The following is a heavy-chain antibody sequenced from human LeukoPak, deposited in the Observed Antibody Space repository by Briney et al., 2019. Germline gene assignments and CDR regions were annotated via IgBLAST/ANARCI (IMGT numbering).Heavy chain of an antibody. V-gene: IGHV3-7*01. CDR1: GFTFSNNW. J-gene: IGHJ4*02. Sequence: GGSLRVSCAASGFTFSNNWMSWVRQAPGKGLEWVANIKQDGGEKFYVDSVKGRLSISRDNAKNSLYLQMNSLRVEDTAVYYCARVQGSSGPGIFEYWGQGTLVTVSS. D-gene: IGHD6-19*01. CDR3: ARVQGSSGPGIFEY. CDR2: IKQDGGEK.